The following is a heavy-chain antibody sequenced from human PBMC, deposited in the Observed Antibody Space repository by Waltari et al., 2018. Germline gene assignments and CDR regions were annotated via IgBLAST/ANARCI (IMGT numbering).Heavy chain of an antibody. CDR1: GFTFSGYS. CDR2: IGGDSRFI. D-gene: IGHD3-16*01. V-gene: IGHV3-21*01. J-gene: IGHJ4*02. Sequence: EVQLVESGGGLVKPGGSLRLSCEASGFTFSGYSMNWVRQAPGKGLEWVSSIGGDSRFIYYADSVNGRFTISSDDAKNSLYLQMNSLRVEDTAVYYCARDRRGYFDYWGPGTLVSVSS. CDR3: ARDRRGYFDY.